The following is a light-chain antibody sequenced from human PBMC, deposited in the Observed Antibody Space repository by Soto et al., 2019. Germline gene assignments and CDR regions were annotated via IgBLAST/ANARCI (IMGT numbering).Light chain of an antibody. CDR1: QSVSSN. V-gene: IGKV3-15*01. Sequence: EILMTHSPATLAVSPVERATLSCSSSQSVSSNLAWYQQKPGQAPRLLIYGASTRATGIPARFSGSGSGTEFTLNISSMQSEDFEVYYCQQYNNWPPWTCGKGTKVDI. CDR2: GAS. J-gene: IGKJ1*01. CDR3: QQYNNWPPWT.